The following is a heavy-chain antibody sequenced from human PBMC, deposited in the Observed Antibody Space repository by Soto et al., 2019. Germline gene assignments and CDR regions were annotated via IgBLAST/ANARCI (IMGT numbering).Heavy chain of an antibody. CDR1: AFTFSDYY. CDR3: ARSGYNFNVLDY. J-gene: IGHJ4*02. CDR2: SSNSGTFA. V-gene: IGHV3-11*06. D-gene: IGHD1-1*01. Sequence: PGGSLRLSCAASAFTFSDYYMSWVRQAQGRGLEWISYSSNSGTFARYATSVKGRFSISRDNANNSLYLEMNSLRVEDTAGSYCARSGYNFNVLDYWGQGTPVTVSS.